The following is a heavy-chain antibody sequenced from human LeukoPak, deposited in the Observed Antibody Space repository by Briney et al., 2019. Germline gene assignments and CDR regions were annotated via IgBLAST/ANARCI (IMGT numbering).Heavy chain of an antibody. J-gene: IGHJ4*02. V-gene: IGHV3-23*01. D-gene: IGHD3-22*01. CDR1: GFTFSSYA. Sequence: GGSLRLSCAASGFTFSSYAMSWVRQAPGKGLEWVSAISGSGGSTYYADSVKGRFTISRDNFKNTLYLQMNSLRAEDTAVYYCAKADSSGYYRFDYWGQGTLVTVSS. CDR3: AKADSSGYYRFDY. CDR2: ISGSGGST.